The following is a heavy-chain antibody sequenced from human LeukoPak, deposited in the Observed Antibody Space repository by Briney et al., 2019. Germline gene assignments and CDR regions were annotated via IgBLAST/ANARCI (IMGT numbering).Heavy chain of an antibody. V-gene: IGHV1-18*01. J-gene: IGHJ4*02. CDR3: ARDGDYDYIWGSYRYRSFDY. CDR2: ISAYNGNT. D-gene: IGHD3-16*02. Sequence: ASVKVSCKASGYTFTRYGILELRQAPGQGLECMGWISAYNGNTTNAQKLQGRVTMNTDTSTSTAYMELRSLRPDDTAVYYCARDGDYDYIWGSYRYRSFDYWGQGTLVTVSS. CDR1: GYTFTRYG.